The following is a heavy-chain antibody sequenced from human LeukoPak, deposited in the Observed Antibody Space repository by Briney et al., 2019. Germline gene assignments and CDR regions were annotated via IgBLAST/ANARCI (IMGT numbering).Heavy chain of an antibody. D-gene: IGHD2/OR15-2a*01. CDR3: AKAQRLSLSAFDI. CDR2: IRWNRGSI. J-gene: IGHJ3*02. V-gene: IGHV3-9*01. Sequence: GGSLRLSCAASGFTFDDYAMDWVRQAPGKGLDWVSGIRWNRGSIGYADSGKGRFIISRDSAKNSLYLQMNSLRAEDTALYYCAKAQRLSLSAFDIWGQGTMVTLSS. CDR1: GFTFDDYA.